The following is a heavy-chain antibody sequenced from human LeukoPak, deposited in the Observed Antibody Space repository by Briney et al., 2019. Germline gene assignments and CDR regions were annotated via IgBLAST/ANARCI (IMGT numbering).Heavy chain of an antibody. J-gene: IGHJ4*02. CDR2: IYYSGST. D-gene: IGHD3-16*01. V-gene: IGHV4-39*02. CDR3: ARDPCRYDYVWGTPPSCFDY. CDR1: GGSISSSSYY. Sequence: PSETLSLTCTVSGGSISSSSYYWGWIRQPPGKGLEWIGSIYYSGSTYYNPSLKSRVTISVDTSKNQFSLKLSSVTAADTAVYYCARDPCRYDYVWGTPPSCFDYWGQGTLVTVSS.